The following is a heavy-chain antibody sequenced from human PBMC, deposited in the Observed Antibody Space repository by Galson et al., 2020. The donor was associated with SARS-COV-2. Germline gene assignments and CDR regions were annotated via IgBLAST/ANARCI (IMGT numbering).Heavy chain of an antibody. D-gene: IGHD6-19*01. CDR3: ARIMAVAASVGDDYYSGMDV. Sequence: SGPTLVKPTHTLTLTCTFSWFSLSTSGMFVSWIRQPPGKALEWLALIDWDDDKYYSTSLKTMPTLSKDTSKNQVVITMPNMDPVDTATYYCARIMAVAASVGDDYYSGMDVWGQGTTVTVSS. J-gene: IGHJ6*02. CDR1: WFSLSTSGMF. CDR2: IDWDDDK. V-gene: IGHV2-70*01.